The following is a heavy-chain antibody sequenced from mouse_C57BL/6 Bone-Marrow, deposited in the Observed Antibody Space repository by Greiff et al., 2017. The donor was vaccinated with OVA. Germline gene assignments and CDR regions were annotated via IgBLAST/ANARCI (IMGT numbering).Heavy chain of an antibody. Sequence: EVKLLQSGPGLAKPSQTLSLTCSVTGYSITSDYWNWIRKFPGNKLEYMGYISYSGSTYYTPSLKSRISITRDTSKNQYYLQLNSVTTEDTATYYCARAYYDGSSHYWYFDVWGTGTTVTVSS. D-gene: IGHD1-1*01. CDR3: ARAYYDGSSHYWYFDV. CDR1: GYSITSDY. V-gene: IGHV3-8*01. J-gene: IGHJ1*03. CDR2: ISYSGST.